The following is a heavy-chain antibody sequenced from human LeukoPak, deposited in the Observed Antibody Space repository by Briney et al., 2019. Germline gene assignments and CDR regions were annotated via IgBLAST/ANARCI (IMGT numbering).Heavy chain of an antibody. CDR3: ARDSKAAAGTGDY. CDR1: GFTFSSYA. Sequence: GRSLRLSCAASGFTFSSYAMHWVRQAPGKGLEWVAVISYDGSNKYYADSVKCRFTISRDNSKNTLYLQMNSLRAEDTAVYYCARDSKAAAGTGDYWGQGTLVTVSS. V-gene: IGHV3-30-3*01. J-gene: IGHJ4*02. CDR2: ISYDGSNK. D-gene: IGHD6-13*01.